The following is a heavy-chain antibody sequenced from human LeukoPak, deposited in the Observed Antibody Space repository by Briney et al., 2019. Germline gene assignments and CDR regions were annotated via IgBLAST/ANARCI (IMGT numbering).Heavy chain of an antibody. CDR1: GGTFSSYA. CDR2: IIPIFGTA. D-gene: IGHD6-19*01. J-gene: IGHJ5*02. CDR3: ARDAGLAVAGYNWFDP. V-gene: IGHV1-69*13. Sequence: ASVKVSCKASGGTFSSYAISWVRQAPGQGLEWMGGIIPIFGTANYAQKFQGRVTITADESTSTAYMELSSLRSEDTAVYYCARDAGLAVAGYNWFDPWGQGTLVTVSS.